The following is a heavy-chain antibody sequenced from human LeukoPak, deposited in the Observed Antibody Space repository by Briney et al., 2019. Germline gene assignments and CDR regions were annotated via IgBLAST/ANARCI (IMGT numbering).Heavy chain of an antibody. CDR2: IYHSGST. CDR3: ARGTTVTTFYYFDY. D-gene: IGHD4-17*01. CDR1: GYSISSGYY. J-gene: IGHJ4*02. V-gene: IGHV4-38-2*02. Sequence: SETLSLTCTVSGYSISSGYYWAWIRQPPGKGLEWIGSIYHSGSTYYNPSLKSRVTISVDTSKNQFSLKLSSVTAADTAVYYCARGTTVTTFYYFDYWGQGTLVTVSS.